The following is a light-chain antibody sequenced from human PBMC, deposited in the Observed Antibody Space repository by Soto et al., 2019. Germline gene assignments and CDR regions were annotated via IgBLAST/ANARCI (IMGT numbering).Light chain of an antibody. Sequence: DNQMTQSPSSLAVSVGDRVTITCRASQSISSYLNWYQQKPGKAPKLLIYAASSFQSGVPSRFSGSGSGTAFTLAISSLQTEDFATYYCQQSYSTPYSFGQGTKLEIK. J-gene: IGKJ2*03. CDR1: QSISSY. CDR3: QQSYSTPYS. CDR2: AAS. V-gene: IGKV1-39*01.